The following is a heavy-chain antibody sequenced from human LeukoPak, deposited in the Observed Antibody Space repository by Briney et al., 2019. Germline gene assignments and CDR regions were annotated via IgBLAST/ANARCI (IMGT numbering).Heavy chain of an antibody. V-gene: IGHV1-18*01. Sequence: GASVNVSYKPSGYTFTIYGISWVRQAPGQGLEWMGWISAYNGNTHYAQKLQGRVTITTDTSTSTAYMELRSLGADDTAVYYCARDEGLTVTTGNFDYWGQGTLVTVSS. D-gene: IGHD4-17*01. CDR3: ARDEGLTVTTGNFDY. J-gene: IGHJ4*02. CDR2: ISAYNGNT. CDR1: GYTFTIYG.